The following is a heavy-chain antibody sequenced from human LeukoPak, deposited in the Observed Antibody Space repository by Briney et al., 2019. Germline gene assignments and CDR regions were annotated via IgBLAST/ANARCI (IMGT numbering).Heavy chain of an antibody. J-gene: IGHJ4*02. CDR3: ARTIPYYFDY. V-gene: IGHV4-34*01. Sequence: SETLSLTCAVYGGSFSDYYWSWIRQPPAKELEWIGEINHSVSTNYNPSLKSRVTISVDTSKNQFSLKLSSVTAADTAVYYCARTIPYYFDYWGQGTLVTVSS. CDR1: GGSFSDYY. D-gene: IGHD5-24*01. CDR2: INHSVST.